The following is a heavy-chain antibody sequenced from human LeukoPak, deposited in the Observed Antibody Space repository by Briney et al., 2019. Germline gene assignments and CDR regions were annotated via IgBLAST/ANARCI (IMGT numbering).Heavy chain of an antibody. J-gene: IGHJ6*03. CDR3: ARGRVSSSTWYSTYYYYFYMDV. CDR1: DDSITMYY. CDR2: VDHTGST. V-gene: IGHV4-59*01. D-gene: IGHD4-11*01. Sequence: PSETLSLTCSVSDDSITMYYWTWIRQPPGKGLEWIGYVDHTGSTNFNPSLDGRVSISRDTSKNLFSLRLRSVTAADTAVYFCARGRVSSSTWYSTYYYYFYMDVWGKGTTVTVSS.